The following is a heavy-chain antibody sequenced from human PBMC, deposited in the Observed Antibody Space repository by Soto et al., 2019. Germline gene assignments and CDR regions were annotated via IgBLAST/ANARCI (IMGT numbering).Heavy chain of an antibody. Sequence: QLHLVHSGAVVKKPGASVTVSCSASGYPVTAYYMHWVRQAPGRGLEWMGGINPATGAAKYTQTFRGRVTMTGDTSTSTVFMELSGRTSEDTAVFYCARGGGVGVAGSAAFDMWGQGTLVTVSS. CDR2: INPATGAA. J-gene: IGHJ3*02. CDR3: ARGGGVGVAGSAAFDM. CDR1: GYPVTAYY. V-gene: IGHV1-2*02. D-gene: IGHD3-3*01.